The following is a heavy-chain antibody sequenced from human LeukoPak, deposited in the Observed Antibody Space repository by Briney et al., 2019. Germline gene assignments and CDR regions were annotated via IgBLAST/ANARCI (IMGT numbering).Heavy chain of an antibody. J-gene: IGHJ4*02. CDR2: ISSSSSYI. D-gene: IGHD3-9*01. CDR1: GFTFSSHS. V-gene: IGHV3-21*01. Sequence: GGSLRLSCAASGFTFSSHSMNWVRQAPGKGLEWVSSISSSSSYIYYADSVKGRFTISRDNAKNSLYLQMNSLRAEDTAVYYCARDRYFDWPHAADYWGQGTLVTVSS. CDR3: ARDRYFDWPHAADY.